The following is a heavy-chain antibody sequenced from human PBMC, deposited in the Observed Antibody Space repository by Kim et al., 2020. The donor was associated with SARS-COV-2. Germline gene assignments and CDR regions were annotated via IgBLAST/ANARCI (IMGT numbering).Heavy chain of an antibody. J-gene: IGHJ4*02. Sequence: GGSLRLSCAASGFTFSSYGMHWVRQAPGKGLEWVAVIWYDGSNKYYADSVKGRFTISRDNSKITLYLQMNSLRAEDTAVYYCARDRVYYYGSGSYSACDYWGQGTLVTVSS. V-gene: IGHV3-33*01. CDR2: IWYDGSNK. CDR1: GFTFSSYG. CDR3: ARDRVYYYGSGSYSACDY. D-gene: IGHD3-10*01.